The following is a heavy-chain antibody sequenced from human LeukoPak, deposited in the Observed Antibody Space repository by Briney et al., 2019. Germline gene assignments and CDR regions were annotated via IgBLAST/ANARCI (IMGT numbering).Heavy chain of an antibody. Sequence: PGGSLRLSCAASGFTFSDYYMSWIRQAPGKGLEWVSYISSSGSTIYYADSVKGRFTISRDNAKNSLYLQMNSLRAEDAAVYYCARDQDKVTPYYYGMDVWGQGTTVTVSS. J-gene: IGHJ6*02. CDR3: ARDQDKVTPYYYGMDV. CDR2: ISSSGSTI. CDR1: GFTFSDYY. V-gene: IGHV3-11*04. D-gene: IGHD2-15*01.